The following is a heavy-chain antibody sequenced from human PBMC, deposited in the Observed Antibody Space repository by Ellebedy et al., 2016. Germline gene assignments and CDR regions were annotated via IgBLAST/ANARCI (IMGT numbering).Heavy chain of an antibody. Sequence: SETLSLXXTVSGGSISSSSYYWGWIRQPPGKGLEWIGSIYYSGSTYYNPSLKSRVTISVDKSKNQFSLKLSSVTAADTAVYYCARGLSVVPAAKYYYYYYYMDVWGKGTTVTVSS. CDR3: ARGLSVVPAAKYYYYYYYMDV. D-gene: IGHD2-2*01. V-gene: IGHV4-39*07. J-gene: IGHJ6*03. CDR1: GGSISSSSYY. CDR2: IYYSGST.